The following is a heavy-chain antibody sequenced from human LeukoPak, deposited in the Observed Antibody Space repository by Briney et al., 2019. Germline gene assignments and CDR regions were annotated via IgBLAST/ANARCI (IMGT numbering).Heavy chain of an antibody. J-gene: IGHJ4*02. V-gene: IGHV3-33*01. CDR1: GFTFNSYG. CDR2: IWPDGSNK. Sequence: GGSLRLSCAASGFTFNSYGMFWVRQAPGKGLEWVAFIWPDGSNKLYGDSVKGRFTISRDNSKNTVYLQMNSLRAEDTAVYYCARDYCRTTSCLESWGQGTPVTVSS. D-gene: IGHD2-2*01. CDR3: ARDYCRTTSCLES.